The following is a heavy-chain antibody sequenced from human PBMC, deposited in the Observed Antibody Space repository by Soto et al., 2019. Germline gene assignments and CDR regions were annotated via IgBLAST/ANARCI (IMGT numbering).Heavy chain of an antibody. D-gene: IGHD2-15*01. V-gene: IGHV3-49*04. CDR3: TRDRWGGYCSGGSCYPRVGYYGMDV. CDR2: IRIKAYGGTT. Sequence: GGSLRLSCTASGFTFGDYAMIWVRQAPGKGLEWVGFIRIKAYGGTTEYAASVKGRFTISRDDSKSIAYLQMNSLKTEDTAVYYCTRDRWGGYCSGGSCYPRVGYYGMDVWGQGTTVTVSS. J-gene: IGHJ6*02. CDR1: GFTFGDYA.